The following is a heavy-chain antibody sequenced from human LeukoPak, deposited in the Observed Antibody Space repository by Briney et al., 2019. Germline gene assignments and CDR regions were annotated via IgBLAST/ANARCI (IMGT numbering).Heavy chain of an antibody. CDR2: INWNGGST. CDR1: GFTFDDYG. Sequence: PGGSLRLSCAASGFTFDDYGMSWVRQAPGRGLEWVSGINWNGGSTGYADSVKGRFTISRDNAKNTLYLQMNSLRVEDTAVYYCARDFMYSITCAGCWGQGTLVTVSS. D-gene: IGHD6-13*01. J-gene: IGHJ4*02. CDR3: ARDFMYSITCAGC. V-gene: IGHV3-20*04.